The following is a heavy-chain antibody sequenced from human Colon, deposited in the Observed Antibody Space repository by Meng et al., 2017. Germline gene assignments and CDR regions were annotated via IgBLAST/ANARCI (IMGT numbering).Heavy chain of an antibody. V-gene: IGHV4-34*01. D-gene: IGHD5-12*01. CDR1: GGSFSGYY. J-gene: IGHJ5*02. CDR3: ARGRYSGYLP. CDR2: INHSGST. Sequence: QGPLQESGPGLVKPSATLSLTCALSGGSFSGYYWSWIRQPPGKVLEWIGEINHSGSTNYNPSLKSRVTISVDTSKNQFSLKLSSVTAADTAVYYCARGRYSGYLPWGQGTLVTVSS.